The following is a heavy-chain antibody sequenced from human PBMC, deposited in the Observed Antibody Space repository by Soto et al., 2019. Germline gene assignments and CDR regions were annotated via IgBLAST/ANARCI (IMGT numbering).Heavy chain of an antibody. V-gene: IGHV4-59*01. Sequence: SETLSLTCTVSGGSISSYYWSWIRQPPGKGLEWIGYIYYSGSTNYNPSLKSRVTISVDTSKNQFSLKLSSVTAADTAVYYCARDRNWFDPWGQGTLVTVSS. CDR2: IYYSGST. CDR3: ARDRNWFDP. J-gene: IGHJ5*02. CDR1: GGSISSYY.